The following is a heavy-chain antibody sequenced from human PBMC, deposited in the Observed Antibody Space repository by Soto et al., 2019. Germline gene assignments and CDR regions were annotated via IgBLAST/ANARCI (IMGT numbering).Heavy chain of an antibody. Sequence: GESLKISCKGSGYSFTSYWIGWVRQMPGKGLEWMGIIYPGDSDTRYSPSFQGQVTISADKSISTAYLQWSSLKASDTAMYYCAGTYYYDSSGYYPLDYWGQGTLVTVSS. CDR2: IYPGDSDT. V-gene: IGHV5-51*01. CDR1: GYSFTSYW. D-gene: IGHD3-22*01. J-gene: IGHJ4*02. CDR3: AGTYYYDSSGYYPLDY.